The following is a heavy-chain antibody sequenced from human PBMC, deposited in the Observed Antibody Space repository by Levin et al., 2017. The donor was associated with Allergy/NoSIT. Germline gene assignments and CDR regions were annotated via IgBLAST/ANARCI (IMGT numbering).Heavy chain of an antibody. CDR1: XXXXSGNY. CDR3: ARGAAVITFGGPAFDY. V-gene: IGHV4-59*01. CDR2: IYYSGST. D-gene: IGHD3-16*01. Sequence: PSETLSLTXTXXXXXXSGNYRSRSRHPPGKGLEWIGYIYYSGSTNYNPSLKSRVTISVDTSKNQFSLKLSSVTAADTAVYYCARGAAVITFGGPAFDYWGQGTLVTVSS. J-gene: IGHJ4*02.